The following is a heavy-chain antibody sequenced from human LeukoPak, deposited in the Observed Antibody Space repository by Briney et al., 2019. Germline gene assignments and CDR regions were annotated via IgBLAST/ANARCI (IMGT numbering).Heavy chain of an antibody. CDR3: ARARGLDDYGDFRIK. Sequence: GGSLRLSCAASGFTFSDYYMSWIRQAPGKGLEWVSYISSSSSYTNYADSVKGRFTISRDNAKNSLSLQMNGLRAEDTAVYYCARARGLDDYGDFRIKWGQGTLVTVSS. CDR2: ISSSSSYT. D-gene: IGHD4-17*01. CDR1: GFTFSDYY. J-gene: IGHJ4*02. V-gene: IGHV3-11*06.